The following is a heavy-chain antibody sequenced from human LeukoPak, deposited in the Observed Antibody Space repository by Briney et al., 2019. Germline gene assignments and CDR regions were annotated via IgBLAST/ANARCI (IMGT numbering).Heavy chain of an antibody. CDR3: ARFQIPTGAFDI. CDR1: GGSISSGSYY. Sequence: PSQTLSLTCTVSGGSISSGSYYWSWLRQPAGKGLEWIGRIYTSGSTNYNPSLKSRLTISVDTSKNQFSLKLSSVTAADTAVYYCARFQIPTGAFDIWGQGTMVTVSS. CDR2: IYTSGST. D-gene: IGHD3-9*01. J-gene: IGHJ3*02. V-gene: IGHV4-61*02.